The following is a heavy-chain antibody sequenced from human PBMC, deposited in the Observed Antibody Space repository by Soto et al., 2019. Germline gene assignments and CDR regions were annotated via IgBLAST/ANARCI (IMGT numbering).Heavy chain of an antibody. Sequence: GGSLRLSCAASGFTFSSYGMHWVRQAPGKGLEWVAVIWYDGSNKYYADSVKGRFTISRDNSKNTLYLQMNSLRAEDTAVYYCARDKGVDTAMVLRLHYLDYWGQGTPVTVSS. CDR1: GFTFSSYG. CDR2: IWYDGSNK. CDR3: ARDKGVDTAMVLRLHYLDY. J-gene: IGHJ4*02. V-gene: IGHV3-33*01. D-gene: IGHD5-18*01.